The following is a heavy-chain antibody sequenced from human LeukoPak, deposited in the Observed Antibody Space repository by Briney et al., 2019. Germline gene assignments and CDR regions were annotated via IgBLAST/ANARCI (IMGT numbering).Heavy chain of an antibody. CDR3: ARESAGAKDY. D-gene: IGHD1-26*01. J-gene: IGHJ4*02. CDR1: GYTFTSYA. CDR2: INAGNGNT. Sequence: GASVKVSCKASGYTFTSYAMHWVRQAPGQRLEWMGWINAGNGNTKYSQKFQGRVTMTTDTSTSTAYMELRSLRSDDTAVYYCARESAGAKDYWGQGTLVTVSS. V-gene: IGHV1-3*01.